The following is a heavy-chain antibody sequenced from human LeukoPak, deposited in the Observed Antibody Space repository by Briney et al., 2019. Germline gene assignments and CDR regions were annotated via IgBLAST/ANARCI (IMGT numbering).Heavy chain of an antibody. Sequence: ASVKVSCKASGYTFTSYGISWVRQAPGQGLEWMGWISAYNGNTNYAQKLQGRVTMTTDTSTSTAYMELRSLRSDDTAVYYCARDYRLLEFVVPAAMLGYWGQGTPVTVSS. J-gene: IGHJ4*02. CDR1: GYTFTSYG. V-gene: IGHV1-18*01. CDR3: ARDYRLLEFVVPAAMLGY. D-gene: IGHD2-2*01. CDR2: ISAYNGNT.